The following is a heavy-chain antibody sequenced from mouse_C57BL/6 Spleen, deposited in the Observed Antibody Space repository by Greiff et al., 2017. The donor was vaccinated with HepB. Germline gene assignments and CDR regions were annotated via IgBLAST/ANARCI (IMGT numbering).Heavy chain of an antibody. CDR1: GYTFTSYW. J-gene: IGHJ2*01. Sequence: QVQLKQPGAELVKPGASVKLSCKASGYTFTSYWMQWVKQRPGQGLEWIGEIDPSDSYTNYNQKFKGKATLTVDTSSSTAYMQLSSLTSEDSAVYYCACRGTTVVGDYWGQGTTLTVSS. CDR2: IDPSDSYT. D-gene: IGHD1-1*01. CDR3: ACRGTTVVGDY. V-gene: IGHV1-50*01.